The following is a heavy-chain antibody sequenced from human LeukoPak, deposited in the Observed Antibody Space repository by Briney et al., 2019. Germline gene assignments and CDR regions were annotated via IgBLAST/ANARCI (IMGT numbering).Heavy chain of an antibody. D-gene: IGHD3-3*02. Sequence: ASVKVSCKASGYTFTSYDINWVRQATGQGLEWMGWMNPNSGNTGYAQKFQGRVTMTRNTSISTAYMELSSLRSEDTAVYYCARGAPGLLVFTGDFDYWGQGTLVTVSS. V-gene: IGHV1-8*01. CDR2: MNPNSGNT. CDR3: ARGAPGLLVFTGDFDY. CDR1: GYTFTSYD. J-gene: IGHJ4*02.